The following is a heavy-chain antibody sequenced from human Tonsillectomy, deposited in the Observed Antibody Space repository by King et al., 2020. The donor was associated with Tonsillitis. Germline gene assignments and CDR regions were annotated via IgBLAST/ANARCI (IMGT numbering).Heavy chain of an antibody. CDR1: GGSISSYY. V-gene: IGHV4-4*08. CDR2: MYNSGST. J-gene: IGHJ6*03. CDR3: ARSTYYYYYMDV. D-gene: IGHD3-10*01. Sequence: LQLQESGPGLVKPSETLSLTCTVSGGSISSYYWSWIRQPPGKGLEWIGYMYNSGSTNYNPSLKSRVTISVDTSKNQFSLKLSSVTAADTAVYYCARSTYYYYYMDVWGKGTTVTVSS.